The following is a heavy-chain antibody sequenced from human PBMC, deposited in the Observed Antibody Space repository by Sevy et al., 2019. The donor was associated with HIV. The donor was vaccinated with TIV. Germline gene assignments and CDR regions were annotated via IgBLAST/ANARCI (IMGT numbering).Heavy chain of an antibody. CDR1: GASVSAANDY. CDR2: VFYFGSP. V-gene: IGHV4-61*01. CDR3: ARDQYYDIGTGLYAMDV. Sequence: SETLSLICSVSGASVSAANDYWSWIRQPPGKGLEWIGNVFYFGSPNYNPSLKSRVTISLDTSKKQFSLKLNSVTAADTAVYYCARDQYYDIGTGLYAMDVWGQGTTVTVSS. J-gene: IGHJ6*02. D-gene: IGHD3-9*01.